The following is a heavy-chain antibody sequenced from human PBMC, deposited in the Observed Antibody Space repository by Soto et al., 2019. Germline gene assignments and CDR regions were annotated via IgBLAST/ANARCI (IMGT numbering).Heavy chain of an antibody. CDR2: MNPNSGNT. Sequence: QVQLVQSGAEVKKPGASVKVSCKASGYTFTSYDINWVRQATGQGLEWMGWMNPNSGNTGYAQKFQGRVTMTRNTSISTAYMELSSLRSEDTAVYYCASGSCYFHLINVCAGAGYYGMDVWGQGTTVTVSS. CDR1: GYTFTSYD. V-gene: IGHV1-8*01. D-gene: IGHD2-15*01. CDR3: ASGSCYFHLINVCAGAGYYGMDV. J-gene: IGHJ6*02.